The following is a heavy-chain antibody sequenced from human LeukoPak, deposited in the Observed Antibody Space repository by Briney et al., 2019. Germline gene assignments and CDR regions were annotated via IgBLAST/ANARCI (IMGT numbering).Heavy chain of an antibody. D-gene: IGHD3-10*01. Sequence: ASVKVSCKASGYTFTSYDINWARQATGQGLEWMGWMNPNSGNTGYAQKFQGRVTMTRNTSISTAYMELSSLRSEDTAVYYCARGREVRGVIADWFDPWGQGTLVTVSS. J-gene: IGHJ5*02. CDR2: MNPNSGNT. CDR1: GYTFTSYD. V-gene: IGHV1-8*01. CDR3: ARGREVRGVIADWFDP.